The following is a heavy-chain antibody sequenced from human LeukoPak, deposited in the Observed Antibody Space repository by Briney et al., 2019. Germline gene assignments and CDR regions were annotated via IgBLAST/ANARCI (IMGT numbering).Heavy chain of an antibody. D-gene: IGHD5-12*01. J-gene: IGHJ6*02. CDR2: IYYSGST. Sequence: SETLSLTCTVSGGSISSGGYYWSWIRQHPGKGLEWIGYIYYSGSTYFNPSLKSRVTISVDTSKNQFSLKLSSVTAADTAVYYCASSYSGYDYRGMDVWGQGTTVTVSS. V-gene: IGHV4-31*03. CDR3: ASSYSGYDYRGMDV. CDR1: GGSISSGGYY.